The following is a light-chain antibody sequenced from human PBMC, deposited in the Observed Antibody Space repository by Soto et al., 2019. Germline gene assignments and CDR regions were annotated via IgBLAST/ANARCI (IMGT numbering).Light chain of an antibody. CDR2: LNSDGSH. V-gene: IGLV4-69*01. CDR3: QTWGTGIRV. Sequence: QSVLTQSPSASASLGASVKLTCTLSSGHSSYAIAWHQQQPEKGPRYLMKLNSDGSHSKGAGIPDRFSGSSSGAERYLTISSLQSEDEADYYCQTWGTGIRVFGGGTQLTVL. CDR1: SGHSSYA. J-gene: IGLJ3*02.